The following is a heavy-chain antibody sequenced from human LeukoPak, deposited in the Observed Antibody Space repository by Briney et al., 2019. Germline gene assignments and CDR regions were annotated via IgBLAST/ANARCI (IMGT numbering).Heavy chain of an antibody. CDR1: GGSFSSSSHY. CDR3: ARQVNYYDSSGYYYSKYYYYMDV. D-gene: IGHD3-22*01. J-gene: IGHJ6*03. CDR2: MYDSGST. Sequence: SETLSLTCTVSGGSFSSSSHYWGWVRQPPGTGLEWIGSMYDSGSTYYNASLRSRLTISVDTSKSQFSLKLSSVTAADTAVYYCARQVNYYDSSGYYYSKYYYYMDVWGKGTTVTVSS. V-gene: IGHV4-39*01.